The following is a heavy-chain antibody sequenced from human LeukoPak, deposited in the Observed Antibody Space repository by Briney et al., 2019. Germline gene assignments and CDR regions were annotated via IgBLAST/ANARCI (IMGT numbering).Heavy chain of an antibody. Sequence: TSETLSLTCTVSGGSISSSSYYWGWIRQPPGKGLEWIGSIYYSGSTYYNPSLKSRVTISVDTSKNQFSLKLSSVTAADTAVYYCASPPARITIFGVVTPEHYYYYMDVWGKGTTVTVSS. V-gene: IGHV4-39*01. D-gene: IGHD3-3*01. J-gene: IGHJ6*03. CDR3: ASPPARITIFGVVTPEHYYYYMDV. CDR1: GGSISSSSYY. CDR2: IYYSGST.